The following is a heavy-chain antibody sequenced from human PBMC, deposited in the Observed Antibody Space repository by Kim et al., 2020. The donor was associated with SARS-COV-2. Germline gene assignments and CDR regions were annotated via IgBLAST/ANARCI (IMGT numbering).Heavy chain of an antibody. D-gene: IGHD3-10*01. CDR2: ISSNGGST. CDR1: GFTFSSYA. Sequence: GGSLRLSCSASGFTFSSYAMHWVRQAPGKGLEYVSAISSNGGSTYYADSVKGRFTISRDNSKNTLYLQMSSPRAEDTAVYYCVKDYAYYYGSGLETGYFQHWGQGTLVTVSS. V-gene: IGHV3-64D*09. CDR3: VKDYAYYYGSGLETGYFQH. J-gene: IGHJ1*01.